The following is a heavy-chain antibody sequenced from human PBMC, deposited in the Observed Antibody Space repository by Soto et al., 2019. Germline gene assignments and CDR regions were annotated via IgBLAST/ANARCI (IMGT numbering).Heavy chain of an antibody. CDR2: ISWNSGYI. CDR1: GFVFDDFA. CDR3: AKARAYSTGNYFYGMNV. J-gene: IGHJ6*02. D-gene: IGHD1-1*01. Sequence: EVRLVESGGGLVKPGRSLRLSCAASGFVFDDFAMHWVRQAPGKGLEWVSGISWNSGYIGYAASVKGRFTISRDNSKRSLYLQMNSLTAEDTVLYYCAKARAYSTGNYFYGMNVWGQGTTVTVSS. V-gene: IGHV3-9*01.